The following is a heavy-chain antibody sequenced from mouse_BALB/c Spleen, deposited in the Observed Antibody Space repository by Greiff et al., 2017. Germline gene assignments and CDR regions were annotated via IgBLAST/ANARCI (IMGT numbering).Heavy chain of an antibody. CDR1: GFTFSSYG. V-gene: IGHV5-6-3*01. CDR2: INSNGGST. CDR3: ARGGDMDY. Sequence: DVQLVESGGGLVKPGGSLKLSCAASGFTFSSYGMSWVRQTPDKRLELVATINSNGGSTYYPDSVKGRFTISRDNAKNTLYLQMSSLKSEDTAMYYCARGGDMDYWGQGTSVTVSS. J-gene: IGHJ4*01.